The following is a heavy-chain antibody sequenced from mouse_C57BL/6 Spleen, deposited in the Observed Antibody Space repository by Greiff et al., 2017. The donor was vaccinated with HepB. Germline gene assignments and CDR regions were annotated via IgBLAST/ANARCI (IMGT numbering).Heavy chain of an antibody. CDR2: IDPSDSYT. V-gene: IGHV1-69*01. Sequence: QVQLQQPGAELVMPGASVKLSCKASGYTFTSYWMHWVKQRPGQGLEWIGEIDPSDSYTNYNQKFMGKSTLTVDKSSSTAYMQLSSLTSEDSAVYYCARGYYGSDYWGQGTTLTVSS. J-gene: IGHJ2*01. D-gene: IGHD1-1*01. CDR1: GYTFTSYW. CDR3: ARGYYGSDY.